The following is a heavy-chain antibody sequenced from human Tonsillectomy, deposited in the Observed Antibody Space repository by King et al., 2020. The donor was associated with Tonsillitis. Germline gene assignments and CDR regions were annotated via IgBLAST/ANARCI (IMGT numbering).Heavy chain of an antibody. V-gene: IGHV4-39*01. J-gene: IGHJ4*02. CDR1: GGSISSSDHH. D-gene: IGHD1-26*01. CDR2: LSYIGTV. Sequence: QLQESGPGVVKPSETLSLTCTVSGGSISSSDHHWAWIRQPPGKGLEWAGYLSYIGTVFYNPSLKSRITISGGTSENRFSLKLSSVTAADTAVYFCARYLSGSFDYWGQGALVTVSS. CDR3: ARYLSGSFDY.